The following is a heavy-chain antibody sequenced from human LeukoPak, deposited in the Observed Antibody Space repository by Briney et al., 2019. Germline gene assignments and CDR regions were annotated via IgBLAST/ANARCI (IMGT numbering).Heavy chain of an antibody. V-gene: IGHV4-59*01. D-gene: IGHD3-22*01. J-gene: IGHJ4*02. CDR1: GGSISSYY. CDR2: VFYSGST. Sequence: SETLSLTCTVSGGSISSYYWNWIRQPPGKGLEWIGRVFYSGSTNYNPSLKSRVTTSVETSKNQFSLKLSSVTAADTAVYYCARGGYDSSGYHDNYFDYWGQGTLVTVSS. CDR3: ARGGYDSSGYHDNYFDY.